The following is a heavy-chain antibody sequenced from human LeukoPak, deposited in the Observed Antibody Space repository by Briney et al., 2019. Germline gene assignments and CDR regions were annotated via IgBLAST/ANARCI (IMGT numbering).Heavy chain of an antibody. J-gene: IGHJ4*02. CDR3: ARVGKYGSGSYVHFVY. D-gene: IGHD3-10*01. V-gene: IGHV1-18*01. CDR2: ISDYNGNT. CDR1: GYTFTSYG. Sequence: VASLKVSCKASGYTFTSYGISWVRQTPGQGVERRGWISDYNGNTNCAQKLQGRVTMTTDASTSTAYRELRSLRSDDTAVYYCARVGKYGSGSYVHFVYWGQGSLVTVPS.